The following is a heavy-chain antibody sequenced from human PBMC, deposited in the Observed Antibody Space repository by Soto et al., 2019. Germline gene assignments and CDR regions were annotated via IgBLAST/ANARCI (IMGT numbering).Heavy chain of an antibody. CDR2: IRSKAYGGTT. CDR1: GFTFGDYA. V-gene: IGHV3-49*03. Sequence: PGGSLRLSCTASGFTFGDYAMSWFRQAPGKGLEWVGFIRSKAYGGTTEYAASVKGRFTISRDDSKSIAYLQMNSLKTEDTAVYYCTRDHVYSNFPFFDYWGQGTLVTVSS. D-gene: IGHD4-4*01. J-gene: IGHJ4*02. CDR3: TRDHVYSNFPFFDY.